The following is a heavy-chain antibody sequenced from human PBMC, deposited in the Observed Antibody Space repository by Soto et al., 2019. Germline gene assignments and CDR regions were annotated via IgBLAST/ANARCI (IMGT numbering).Heavy chain of an antibody. CDR2: IYHSGST. CDR1: GGSINSTYW. J-gene: IGHJ5*01. D-gene: IGHD3-9*01. CDR3: ASGKSANYHILTDPFDS. V-gene: IGHV4-4*02. Sequence: SETLSLTCAVSGGSINSTYWWSWVRQPPGKGLEWIGEIYHSGSTNYNPSLKSRVTISVDKSKNQFSLKLSSVTAADTAVYYCASGKSANYHILTDPFDSWGQGTLVTVSS.